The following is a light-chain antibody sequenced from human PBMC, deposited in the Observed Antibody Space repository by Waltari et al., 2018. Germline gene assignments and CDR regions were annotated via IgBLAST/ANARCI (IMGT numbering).Light chain of an antibody. Sequence: QSALTQPASVSGSPGQSITISCIGTSSALGAYDYVSWYQQTPGKAPKLLIYDVTKWPSGISNRFSGSKSGNTASLTISGLQTEDEAHYYCSSFTSSTTWVFGGGTKVTVL. CDR2: DVT. CDR3: SSFTSSTTWV. J-gene: IGLJ3*02. CDR1: SSALGAYDY. V-gene: IGLV2-14*03.